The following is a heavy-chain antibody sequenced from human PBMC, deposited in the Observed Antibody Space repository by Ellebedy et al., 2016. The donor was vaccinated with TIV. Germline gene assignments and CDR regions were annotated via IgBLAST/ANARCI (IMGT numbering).Heavy chain of an antibody. V-gene: IGHV4-39*01. CDR2: IYYSGST. J-gene: IGHJ5*02. CDR1: GGSISSSSYY. Sequence: MPSETLSLTCTVSGGSISSSSYYWGWIRQPPGKGLEWIGSIYYSGSTYYNPSLQSRVTISVDTSKNQFSLKLSSVTAAATAVYYCARHQKGSSWYGCWFDPWGQGTLVTVSS. D-gene: IGHD6-13*01. CDR3: ARHQKGSSWYGCWFDP.